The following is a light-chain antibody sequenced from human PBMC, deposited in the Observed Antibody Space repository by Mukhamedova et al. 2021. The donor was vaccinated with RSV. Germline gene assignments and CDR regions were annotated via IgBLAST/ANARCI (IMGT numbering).Light chain of an antibody. V-gene: IGKV1-5*03. Sequence: QQQPGKAPKLLIYKASSLESGVPSRFSGSGSGTEFTLTISSLQPDNFATYYCHHYGSYRITFGKGTRL. CDR3: HHYGSYRIT. CDR2: KAS. J-gene: IGKJ5*01.